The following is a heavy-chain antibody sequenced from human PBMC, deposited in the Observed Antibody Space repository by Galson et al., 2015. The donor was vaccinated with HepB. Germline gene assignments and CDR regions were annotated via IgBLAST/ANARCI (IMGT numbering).Heavy chain of an antibody. Sequence: QSGAEVKKPGESLWISCQGSGYNFTNYWVTWVRQMPGEGLEWMGKIDPVDSYTNYSPSFQGHVTISTDKSISTAYLQWSSLKASDTAMYYCARQAIGYSSRGDGFDLWGQGTLVTLSS. V-gene: IGHV5-10-1*01. CDR1: GYNFTNYW. CDR3: ARQAIGYSSRGDGFDL. D-gene: IGHD6-19*01. CDR2: IDPVDSYT. J-gene: IGHJ3*01.